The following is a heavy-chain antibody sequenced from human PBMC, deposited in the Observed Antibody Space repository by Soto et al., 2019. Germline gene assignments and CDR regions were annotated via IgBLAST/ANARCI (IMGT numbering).Heavy chain of an antibody. V-gene: IGHV4-31*03. CDR2: IYYSGST. Sequence: QVQLQESGPGLVKPSQTLSLTCTVSGGSISSGGYYWSWIRQHPGKGLEWIGYIYYSGSTYYNPSLKSRVTISVDTSKNQFSLKLSSVTAADTAVYYCARGNYDILNGYSITYYFDYWGQGTLVTVSS. CDR1: GGSISSGGYY. J-gene: IGHJ4*02. D-gene: IGHD3-9*01. CDR3: ARGNYDILNGYSITYYFDY.